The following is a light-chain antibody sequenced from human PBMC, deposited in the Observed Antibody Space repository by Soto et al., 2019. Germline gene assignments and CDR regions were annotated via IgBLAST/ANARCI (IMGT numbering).Light chain of an antibody. Sequence: EIVLTQSPGTLSLSPGERATLSCRASQSVSSSHLAWYQHKPGQAPRLLIYAASSRATGSPDRFSGGGSGTDFTLTLSSLQPEDFATYYCQQVNSFPSTFGQGTRLEIK. CDR2: AAS. CDR1: QSVSSSH. J-gene: IGKJ5*01. V-gene: IGKV3-20*01. CDR3: QQVNSFPST.